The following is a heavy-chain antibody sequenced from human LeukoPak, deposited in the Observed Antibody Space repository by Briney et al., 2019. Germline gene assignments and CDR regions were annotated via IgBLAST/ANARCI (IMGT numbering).Heavy chain of an antibody. CDR2: ISSSSSYI. CDR1: GFTFSSYS. D-gene: IGHD3-3*01. J-gene: IGHJ4*02. CDR3: ARGNQYYDFWGGYDTELDY. V-gene: IGHV3-21*01. Sequence: GGSLRLSCAASGFTFSSYSMNWVRQAPEKGLEWVSSISSSSSYIYYADSVKGRFTISRDNAKNSLYLQMNSLRAEDTAVYYCARGNQYYDFWGGYDTELDYWGQGTLVTVS.